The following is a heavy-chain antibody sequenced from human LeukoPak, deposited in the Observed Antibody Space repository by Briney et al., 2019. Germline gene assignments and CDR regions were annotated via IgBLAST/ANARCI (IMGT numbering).Heavy chain of an antibody. CDR2: INPNSGGT. CDR3: ARGPPYYYYYYMDV. Sequence: ASVKVSXKASGYTFTGYYMHWVRQAPGQGLEWIGWINPNSGGTNYAQKFQGRVTMTRDTSISTAYMELSRLRSDDTAVYYCARGPPYYYYYYMDVWGKGTTVTVSS. CDR1: GYTFTGYY. J-gene: IGHJ6*03. V-gene: IGHV1-2*02.